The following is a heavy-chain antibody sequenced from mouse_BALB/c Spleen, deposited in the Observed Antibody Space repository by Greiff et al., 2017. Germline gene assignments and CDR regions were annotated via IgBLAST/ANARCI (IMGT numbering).Heavy chain of an antibody. J-gene: IGHJ2*01. CDR1: GYTFTDYW. V-gene: IGHV1-69*01. D-gene: IGHD1-1*01. CDR3: ARWYYGSTADY. CDR2: IDTSDSYT. Sequence: VQLQQPGAELVMPGASVKMSCKASGYTFTDYWMHWVKQRPGQGLEWIGAIDTSDSYTSYNQKFKGKATLTVDESSSTAYMQLSSLTSEDSAVYYCARWYYGSTADYWGQGTTLTVSS.